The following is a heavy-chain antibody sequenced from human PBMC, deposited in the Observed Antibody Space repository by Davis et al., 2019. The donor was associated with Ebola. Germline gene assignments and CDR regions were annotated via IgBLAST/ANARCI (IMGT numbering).Heavy chain of an antibody. D-gene: IGHD3-10*01. CDR1: GFTFSSSP. CDR2: ISSNSDSI. Sequence: GESLKISCAASGFTFSSSPMNWVRQAPGKGLEWISHISSNSDSIYYADSVKGRFTISRDNSKNTLYLQMNSLRVEDTAVYYCARDMVRGLSRGGIDYWGQGTLVTVSS. V-gene: IGHV3-48*01. J-gene: IGHJ4*02. CDR3: ARDMVRGLSRGGIDY.